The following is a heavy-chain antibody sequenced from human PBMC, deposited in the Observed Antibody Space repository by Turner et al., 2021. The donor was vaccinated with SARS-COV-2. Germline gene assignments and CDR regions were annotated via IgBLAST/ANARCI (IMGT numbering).Heavy chain of an antibody. CDR2: ISYDGSNK. J-gene: IGHJ4*02. D-gene: IGHD2-21*02. Sequence: QVQLVESGGGVVQPGRSLRPSCAASGFTFSSYGMHWVRQAPGKGLEWVALISYDGSNKYYADAVKGRFTVSRDNSKNTLYLQMNSLRAEDTAVYYCAKDPSPIVVVTATIDYWGQGTLVTVSS. V-gene: IGHV3-30*18. CDR1: GFTFSSYG. CDR3: AKDPSPIVVVTATIDY.